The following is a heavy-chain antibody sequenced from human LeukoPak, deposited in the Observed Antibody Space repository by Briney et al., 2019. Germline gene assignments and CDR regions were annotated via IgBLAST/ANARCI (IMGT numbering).Heavy chain of an antibody. J-gene: IGHJ4*02. CDR1: GGSISSSSYY. Sequence: PSETLSLTCTVFGGSISSSSYYWGWIRQPPGKGLEWIGSIYYSGSTYYNPSLKSRVTISVDTSKNQFSLKLSSVTAADTAVYYCARLPTWGYFDYWGQGTLVTVSS. V-gene: IGHV4-39*01. CDR2: IYYSGST. D-gene: IGHD3-16*01. CDR3: ARLPTWGYFDY.